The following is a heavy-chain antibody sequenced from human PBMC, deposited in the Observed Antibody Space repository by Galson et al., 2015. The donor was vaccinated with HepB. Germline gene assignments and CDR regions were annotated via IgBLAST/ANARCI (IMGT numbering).Heavy chain of an antibody. Sequence: SVKVSCKASGYTFTSYGISWVRQAPGQGLEWMGWISAYNGNTNYAQKLQGRVTMTTDTSTSTAYTELRSLRSDDTAVYYCARRPHSSSWYSWFDPWGQGTLVTVSS. V-gene: IGHV1-18*01. CDR1: GYTFTSYG. CDR2: ISAYNGNT. J-gene: IGHJ5*02. D-gene: IGHD6-13*01. CDR3: ARRPHSSSWYSWFDP.